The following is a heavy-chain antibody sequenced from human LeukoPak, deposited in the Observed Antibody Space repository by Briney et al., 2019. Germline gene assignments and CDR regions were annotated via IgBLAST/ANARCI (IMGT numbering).Heavy chain of an antibody. CDR2: MNPNSGNT. V-gene: IGHV1-8*03. Sequence: ASVKVSCKASGYTFTSYDINWVRQATGQGLEWMGWMNPNSGNTCYAQKFQGRVTITKNTSISTAYMELSSLRSEDTAVYYCARGGLDNYYDSSGYYANWFDPWGQGTLVTVSS. J-gene: IGHJ5*02. CDR1: GYTFTSYD. CDR3: ARGGLDNYYDSSGYYANWFDP. D-gene: IGHD3-22*01.